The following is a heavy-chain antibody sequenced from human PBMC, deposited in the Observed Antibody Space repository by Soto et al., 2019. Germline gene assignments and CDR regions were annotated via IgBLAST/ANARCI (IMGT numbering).Heavy chain of an antibody. CDR3: ARAQLEQTRYDYYYGMDV. CDR2: IWYDGSNK. V-gene: IGHV3-33*01. CDR1: GFTFSSYG. Sequence: PGGSLRLSCAASGFTFSSYGMHWVRQAPGKGLEWVAVIWYDGSNKYYADSVKGRFTISRDNSKNTLYLQMNSLRAEDTAVYYCARAQLEQTRYDYYYGMDVWGQGTTVTVSS. J-gene: IGHJ6*02. D-gene: IGHD1-1*01.